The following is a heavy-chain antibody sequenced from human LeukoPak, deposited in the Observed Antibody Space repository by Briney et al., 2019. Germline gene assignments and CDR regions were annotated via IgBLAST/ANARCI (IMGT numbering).Heavy chain of an antibody. CDR3: AKAFTTITARFDD. D-gene: IGHD6-6*01. V-gene: IGHV3-23*01. CDR1: GFTFSSYA. Sequence: PGGSLRLSCAASGFTFSSYAMNWVRQAPGKGLEWVSLISGSGATTNYADSVKGRFTISRDTSKNTLYLQMNSLRAEDTAVYYCAKAFTTITARFDDWGQGTPATVSS. J-gene: IGHJ4*02. CDR2: ISGSGATT.